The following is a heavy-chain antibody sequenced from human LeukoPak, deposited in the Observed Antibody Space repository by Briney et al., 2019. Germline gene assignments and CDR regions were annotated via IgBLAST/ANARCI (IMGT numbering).Heavy chain of an antibody. D-gene: IGHD1-26*01. J-gene: IGHJ4*02. V-gene: IGHV1-69*13. CDR1: GDTFTTYA. Sequence: SVKVSCKASGDTFTTYAIIWVRQAPGQGLEWMGGIIPIFGTANYAQKFQGRVTITADESTSTAYMELSSLRSDDTAVYYCARVGIGGSGGYWGQGTLVTVSS. CDR2: IIPIFGTA. CDR3: ARVGIGGSGGY.